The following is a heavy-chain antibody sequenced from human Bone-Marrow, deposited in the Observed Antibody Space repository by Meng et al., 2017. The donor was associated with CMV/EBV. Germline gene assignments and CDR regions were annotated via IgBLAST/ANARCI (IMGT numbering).Heavy chain of an antibody. Sequence: GESLKISCTASGVTFSDYTMNWVRQAPGKGLEWVSSISGSSSYIYYADSVKGRFTISRDNAKNSLYLQMNSLRADDTAVYYCARDGPPYNWNDVLGGWGQGTLVTVSS. J-gene: IGHJ4*02. V-gene: IGHV3-21*06. CDR1: GVTFSDYT. CDR2: ISGSSSYI. CDR3: ARDGPPYNWNDVLGG. D-gene: IGHD1-1*01.